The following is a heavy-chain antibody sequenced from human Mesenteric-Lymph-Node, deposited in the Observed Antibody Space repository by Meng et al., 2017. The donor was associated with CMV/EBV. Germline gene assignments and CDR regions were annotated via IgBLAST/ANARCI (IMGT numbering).Heavy chain of an antibody. CDR3: ARHQRWLKSEGGFNY. CDR2: INHSGST. CDR1: SWSFSGYY. Sequence: QADLPQVRVQVLEPSVALSPTCAFYSWSFSGYYWSWIRQPPGKGLEWIGEINHSGSTNYNPSLNSRVTISVDTSKNQFSLKLSSVTAADTAVYYCARHQRWLKSEGGFNYWGQGTLVTVSS. V-gene: IGHV4-34*01. J-gene: IGHJ4*02. D-gene: IGHD4-23*01.